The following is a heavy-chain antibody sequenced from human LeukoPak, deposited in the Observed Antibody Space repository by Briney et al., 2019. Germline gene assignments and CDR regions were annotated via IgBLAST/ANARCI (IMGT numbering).Heavy chain of an antibody. CDR2: IYTSGST. CDR3: ARSPYSSSWYPFGP. CDR1: GGSISSYY. Sequence: SETLSLTCTVSGGSISSYYWSWIRQPAGKGLEWIGRIYTSGSTNYNPSLKSRVTMSLDTSENQFSLKLSSVTAADTAVYYCARSPYSSSWYPFGPWGQGTLVTVSS. V-gene: IGHV4-4*07. D-gene: IGHD6-13*01. J-gene: IGHJ5*02.